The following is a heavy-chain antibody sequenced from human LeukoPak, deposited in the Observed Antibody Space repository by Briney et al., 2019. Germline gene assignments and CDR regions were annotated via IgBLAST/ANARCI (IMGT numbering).Heavy chain of an antibody. CDR3: ARDKRWLQLGDEDY. D-gene: IGHD5-24*01. Sequence: PGESLRLSCAASGFTFSSYSMNWVRQAPGKGLEWVSSISSSSSYIYYADSVKGRFTISRDNAKNSLYLQMNSLRAEDTAVYYCARDKRWLQLGDEDYWGQGTLVTVSS. CDR1: GFTFSSYS. J-gene: IGHJ4*02. CDR2: ISSSSSYI. V-gene: IGHV3-21*01.